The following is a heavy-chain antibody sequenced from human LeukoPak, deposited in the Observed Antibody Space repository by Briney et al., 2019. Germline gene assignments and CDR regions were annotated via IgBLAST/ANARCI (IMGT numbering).Heavy chain of an antibody. V-gene: IGHV1-2*06. Sequence: ASVKVSCKASGYTFTGYYMHWVRQAPGQGLEWMGRINPNSGGTNYAQKFQGRVTITRDTSISTAYMELSRLRSDDTAVYCCARVSGYCSVGSCYWFDYWGQGTLVTVSS. D-gene: IGHD2-15*01. CDR2: INPNSGGT. J-gene: IGHJ4*02. CDR3: ARVSGYCSVGSCYWFDY. CDR1: GYTFTGYY.